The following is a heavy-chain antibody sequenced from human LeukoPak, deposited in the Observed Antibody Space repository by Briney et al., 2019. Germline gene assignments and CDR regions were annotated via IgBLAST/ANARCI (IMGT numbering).Heavy chain of an antibody. CDR2: ISTSSSYI. V-gene: IGHV3-21*01. CDR1: GFTFSSYS. D-gene: IGHD1-1*01. CDR3: ARGPYKYVTSANPDY. J-gene: IGHJ4*02. Sequence: GGSLRLSCAASGFTFSSYSMNWVRQAPGKGLEWVSFISTSSSYIHNAESVKGRFTISRDNVKNLLYLQMNSLRAEDTAVYYCARGPYKYVTSANPDYWGQGTLVTVSS.